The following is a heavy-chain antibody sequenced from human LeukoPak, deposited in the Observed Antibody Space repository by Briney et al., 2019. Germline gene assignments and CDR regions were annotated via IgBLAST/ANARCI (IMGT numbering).Heavy chain of an antibody. D-gene: IGHD6-6*01. CDR3: ARGGAARLHFQN. V-gene: IGHV4-59*01. CDR1: GGSISTYY. J-gene: IGHJ1*01. CDR2: IYYSGST. Sequence: PSETLSLTCTVSGGSISTYYWSWIRQPPGKGLEWIGYIYYSGSTNYNPSLKSRVTLSVDTSKDQFSLNLSSVTAADTAVYYCARGGAARLHFQNWGQGTLVTVSS.